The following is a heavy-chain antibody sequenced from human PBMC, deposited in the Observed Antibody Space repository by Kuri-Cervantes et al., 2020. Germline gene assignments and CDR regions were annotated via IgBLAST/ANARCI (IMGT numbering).Heavy chain of an antibody. V-gene: IGHV3-7*01. Sequence: GGSLRLSCAASGFTFSSYWMSWVRQAPGKGLEWVANIKQDGSEKYYVDSVKGRFTISRDNAKNSLYLQMNSLRAEDTAVYYCAWTALRDSVLTQYWGQGTLVTVSS. CDR2: IKQDGSEK. CDR1: GFTFSSYW. D-gene: IGHD3-9*01. J-gene: IGHJ4*02. CDR3: AWTALRDSVLTQY.